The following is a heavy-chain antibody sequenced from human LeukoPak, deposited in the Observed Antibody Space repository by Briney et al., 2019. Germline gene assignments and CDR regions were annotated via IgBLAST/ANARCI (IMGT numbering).Heavy chain of an antibody. J-gene: IGHJ4*02. V-gene: IGHV3-74*01. CDR2: ITSDGTNT. CDR1: GITLSYYL. Sequence: PGGALRLSCTGSGITLSYYLMHWVRQVPGKGLVWVSRITSDGTNTRYADSVKGRFTISRDNSKNTLYLQMNSLRAEDTAVYYCAKEAFGSSWYNFDYWGQGTLVTVSS. CDR3: AKEAFGSSWYNFDY. D-gene: IGHD6-13*01.